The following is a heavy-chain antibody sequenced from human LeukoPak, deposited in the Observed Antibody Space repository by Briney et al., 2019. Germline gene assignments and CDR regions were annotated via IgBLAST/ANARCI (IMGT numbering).Heavy chain of an antibody. CDR1: GFTVSSNY. Sequence: GGSLRLSCAASGFTVSSNYMSWVRQAPGKGLEWVSVIYSGGSTYYADSVKGRFTISRDNSKNTLYLQMNSLRAEDTAVYYCAKDSPTYYYDSSGGLDAFDIWGQGTMVTVSS. CDR3: AKDSPTYYYDSSGGLDAFDI. J-gene: IGHJ3*02. CDR2: IYSGGST. V-gene: IGHV3-66*01. D-gene: IGHD3-22*01.